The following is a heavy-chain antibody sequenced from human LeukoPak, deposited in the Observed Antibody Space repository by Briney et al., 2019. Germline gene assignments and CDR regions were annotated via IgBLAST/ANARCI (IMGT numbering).Heavy chain of an antibody. D-gene: IGHD6-13*01. CDR3: ARTVIAAAAGFDY. CDR1: GYTFTGYY. J-gene: IGHJ4*02. Sequence: ASVKVSCKASGYTFTGYYMHWVRQAPGQGLEWMGWINPNSGGTNYAQKFQGRVTMTRDTSISTAYMELSRLRSDDTAVYYCARTVIAAAAGFDYWGQGTLVTVSS. CDR2: INPNSGGT. V-gene: IGHV1-2*02.